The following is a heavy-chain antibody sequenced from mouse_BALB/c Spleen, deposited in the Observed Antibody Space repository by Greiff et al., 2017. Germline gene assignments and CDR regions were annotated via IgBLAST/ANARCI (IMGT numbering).Heavy chain of an antibody. CDR1: GFTFSSFG. J-gene: IGHJ3*01. V-gene: IGHV5-17*02. D-gene: IGHD2-14*01. CDR2: ISSGSSTI. CDR3: AIYYRYDGFAY. Sequence: EVQRVESGGGLVQPGGSRKLSCAASGFTFSSFGMHWVRQAPEKGLEWVAYISSGSSTIYYADTVKGRFTISRDNPKNTLFLQMTSLRSEDTAMYYCAIYYRYDGFAYWGQGTLVTVSA.